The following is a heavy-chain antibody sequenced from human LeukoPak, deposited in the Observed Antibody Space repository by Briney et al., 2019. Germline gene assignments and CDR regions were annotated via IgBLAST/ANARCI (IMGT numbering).Heavy chain of an antibody. Sequence: GGSLRLSCAASGFTFSSYAMSWVRQAPGKGLEWVSAISGSGGSTYYADSVKGRFTISRDNSENTLYLQMNSLRAEDTAVYYCAKPNYDFWSGYPDYWGQGTLVTVSS. D-gene: IGHD3-3*01. CDR2: ISGSGGST. CDR1: GFTFSSYA. J-gene: IGHJ4*02. CDR3: AKPNYDFWSGYPDY. V-gene: IGHV3-23*01.